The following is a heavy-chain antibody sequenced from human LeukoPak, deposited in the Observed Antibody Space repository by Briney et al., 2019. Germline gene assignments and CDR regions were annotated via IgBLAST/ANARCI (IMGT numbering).Heavy chain of an antibody. V-gene: IGHV6-1*01. CDR2: TYYRSKWNN. CDR1: GVSVSSKSAA. D-gene: IGHD3/OR15-3a*01. Sequence: SQTLSLTCAISGVSVSSKSAAWNWIRPSPSRGLEWLGRTYYRSKWNNEYAVSLKGRITINPDISKNQFSMQLNSVTPEDTAVYYWAILGPPADCWGQGTLVTVPS. CDR3: AILGPPADC. J-gene: IGHJ1*01.